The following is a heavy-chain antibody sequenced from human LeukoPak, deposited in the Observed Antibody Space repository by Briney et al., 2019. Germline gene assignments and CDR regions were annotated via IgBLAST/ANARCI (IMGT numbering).Heavy chain of an antibody. CDR3: AKFREQWLVHGAFDI. D-gene: IGHD6-19*01. J-gene: IGHJ3*02. Sequence: GGSLRLSCAASGFTFSNYAMTWVRQAPGKGLEWVSRISGSGENTYYADSVKGRFTISRDNSKNTLYLQMHSLRAEDTALYYCAKFREQWLVHGAFDIWGQGTMVTVSS. V-gene: IGHV3-23*01. CDR2: ISGSGENT. CDR1: GFTFSNYA.